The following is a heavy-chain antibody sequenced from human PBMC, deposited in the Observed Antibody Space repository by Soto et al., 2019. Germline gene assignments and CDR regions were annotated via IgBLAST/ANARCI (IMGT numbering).Heavy chain of an antibody. D-gene: IGHD3-22*01. CDR1: GGSISSYY. CDR2: IYYSGST. J-gene: IGHJ4*02. CDR3: ARFRRGLYYFDY. Sequence: SETLSLTCTVSGGSISSYYWSWIRQPPGKGLEWIGYIYYSGSTNYNPSLKSRVTISVDTSKNQFSLKLSSVTAADMAVYYCARFRRGLYYFDYWGQGTLVTVSS. V-gene: IGHV4-59*01.